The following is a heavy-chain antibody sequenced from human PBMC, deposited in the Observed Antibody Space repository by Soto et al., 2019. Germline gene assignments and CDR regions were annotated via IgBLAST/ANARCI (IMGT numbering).Heavy chain of an antibody. J-gene: IGHJ4*02. CDR3: ASHPLTMTYLDY. V-gene: IGHV3-74*01. CDR1: EVPLSSYW. CDR2: INSDGSST. Sequence: GFQRLGCAAFEVPLSSYWRHLVRQAPGKGLVWVSRINSDGSSTSYADSVKGRFTISRDNAKNTVYLQMNSLRAEDTAVYYCASHPLTMTYLDYWGQGNLVTGSS. D-gene: IGHD3-22*01.